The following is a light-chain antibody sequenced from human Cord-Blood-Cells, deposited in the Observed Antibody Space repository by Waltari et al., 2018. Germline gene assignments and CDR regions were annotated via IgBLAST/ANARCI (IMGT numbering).Light chain of an antibody. CDR3: SSYTSSSTNWV. Sequence: QSALTQPASVSGSPGQSITISCTGTISDVGGYNYVSRYQQHPGKAPKLMIYDVSKRPSGVSNRFSGSKSGNTASLTISGLQAEDEADYYCSSYTSSSTNWVFGGGTKLTVL. J-gene: IGLJ3*02. CDR2: DVS. V-gene: IGLV2-14*01. CDR1: ISDVGGYNY.